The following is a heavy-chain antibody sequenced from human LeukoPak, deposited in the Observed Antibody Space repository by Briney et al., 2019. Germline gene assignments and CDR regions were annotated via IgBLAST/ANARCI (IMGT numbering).Heavy chain of an antibody. V-gene: IGHV3-21*01. CDR1: GFTFSSYS. CDR2: ISSTSSYI. Sequence: GGSLRLSCAASGFTFSSYSMNWVRQAPGKGLEWVSSISSTSSYIYYADSVKGRFTISRDNAKNSLYLQMNSLRAEDTAVYYCARDPLKRAFDIWGQGTMVTDSS. CDR3: ARDPLKRAFDI. J-gene: IGHJ3*02.